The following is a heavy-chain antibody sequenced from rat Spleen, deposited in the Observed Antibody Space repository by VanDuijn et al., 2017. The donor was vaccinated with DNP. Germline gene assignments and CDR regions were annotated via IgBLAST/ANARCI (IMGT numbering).Heavy chain of an antibody. J-gene: IGHJ2*01. CDR1: GFTFSNCA. D-gene: IGHD4-3*01. V-gene: IGHV5-22*01. CDR3: VRWNSGHFDY. Sequence: EVQLVESGGGLEQPGRSLKLSCAASGFTFSNCAMAWVRQAPTRGLEWVAYIGSDGYAPYYGVSVKGRFTISRDNAKSTLYLQMNSLRSEDMATYYCVRWNSGHFDYWGQGVMVTVSS. CDR2: IGSDGYAP.